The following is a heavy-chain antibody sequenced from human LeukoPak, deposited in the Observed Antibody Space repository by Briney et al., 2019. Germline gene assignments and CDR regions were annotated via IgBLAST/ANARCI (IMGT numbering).Heavy chain of an antibody. J-gene: IGHJ4*02. CDR2: IFYTESI. D-gene: IGHD6-6*01. CDR3: ARAAPNRSSSSWVVFHY. V-gene: IGHV4-39*06. CDR1: GRSLSMRCYD. Sequence: SESLSLTCILSGRSLSMRCYDWDWIRENAGSGLEWIGSIFYTESIHYNPSLQSRVPKSVDPSQNQFPLKLSSVTAADTAVYHGARAAPNRSSSSWVVFHYGGEGTVVSVST.